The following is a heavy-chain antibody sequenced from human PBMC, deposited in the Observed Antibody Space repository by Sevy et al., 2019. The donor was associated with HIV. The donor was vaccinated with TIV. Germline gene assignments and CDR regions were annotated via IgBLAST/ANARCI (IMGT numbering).Heavy chain of an antibody. D-gene: IGHD6-19*01. CDR2: ISWNSGSI. J-gene: IGHJ6*02. V-gene: IGHV3-9*01. Sequence: GGSLRLSCAASGFTFDDYAMHWVRQAPGKGLEWVSGISWNSGSIGYADSVKGRFTISRDNAKNSLYLQMNSLRAEDTAVYYCAKDPGYSSGWYDGWYYYYGMDVWGQGTTVTVSS. CDR3: AKDPGYSSGWYDGWYYYYGMDV. CDR1: GFTFDDYA.